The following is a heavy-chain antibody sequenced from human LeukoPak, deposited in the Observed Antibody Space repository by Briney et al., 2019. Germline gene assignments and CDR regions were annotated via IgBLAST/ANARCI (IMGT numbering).Heavy chain of an antibody. V-gene: IGHV3-30*04. D-gene: IGHD3-10*01. J-gene: IGHJ4*02. CDR1: GFTFSSYA. Sequence: GGSLRPSCAASGFTFSSYAMHWVRQAPGKGLEWVAVISYDGSNKYYADSVKGRFTISRDNAKNSLYLQMNSLRAEDTAVYYCARDRGGDVKGSGSYGPGFDYWGQGTLVTVSS. CDR3: ARDRGGDVKGSGSYGPGFDY. CDR2: ISYDGSNK.